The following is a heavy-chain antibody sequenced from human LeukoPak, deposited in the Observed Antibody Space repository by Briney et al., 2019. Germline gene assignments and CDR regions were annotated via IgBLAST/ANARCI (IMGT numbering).Heavy chain of an antibody. CDR3: SRNGLVDFDY. Sequence: GGSLRVSCTTSGFAFDDFAMSWVRQPAGKGLEWAGFIRRRAYGGAAEYAASVKGRFIISRDDSKGIAYLQMNSLKTEDTAVYYCSRNGLVDFDYWGQGSRVIVSP. J-gene: IGHJ4*02. CDR1: GFAFDDFA. V-gene: IGHV3-49*04. CDR2: IRRRAYGGAA.